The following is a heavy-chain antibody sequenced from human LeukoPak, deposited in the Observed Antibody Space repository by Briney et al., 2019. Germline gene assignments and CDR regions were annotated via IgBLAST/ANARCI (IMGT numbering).Heavy chain of an antibody. Sequence: GGSLRLSCAASGFTFSSYEMNWVRQAPGKGLEWVSYISSSGSNIYYADSVKGRFTISRDNAKNSLYLQMNSLRSEDTAVYYGAREASYYDSSGYPIPGNYYYMDVWGKGTPFTISS. D-gene: IGHD3-22*01. CDR2: ISSSGSNI. J-gene: IGHJ6*03. CDR1: GFTFSSYE. CDR3: AREASYYDSSGYPIPGNYYYMDV. V-gene: IGHV3-48*03.